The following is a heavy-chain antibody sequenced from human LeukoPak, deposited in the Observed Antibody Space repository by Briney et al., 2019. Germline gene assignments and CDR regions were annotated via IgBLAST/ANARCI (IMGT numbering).Heavy chain of an antibody. CDR1: GYTFTGNY. J-gene: IGHJ5*02. D-gene: IGHD4-23*01. V-gene: IGHV1-2*02. CDR2: INPNSGGT. Sequence: ASVKVSCKASGYTFTGNYMHWVREAPGQGPEWMGWINPNSGGTNYAQKFQGRVTMTRDTSISTAYMELSRLRSDDTAMYYCARGGGYSGLDPWGQGTLVTVSS. CDR3: ARGGGYSGLDP.